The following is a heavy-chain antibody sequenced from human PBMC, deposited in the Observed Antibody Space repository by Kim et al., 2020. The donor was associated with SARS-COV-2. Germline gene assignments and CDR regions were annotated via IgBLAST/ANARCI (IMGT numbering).Heavy chain of an antibody. D-gene: IGHD6-13*01. J-gene: IGHJ4*02. Sequence: NNADSVRGRFNHPRDNAKNSLYLPMNGLSPADTAVYYCARDYGDSSSGADHWGQGTLVTVSS. CDR3: ARDYGDSSSGADH. V-gene: IGHV3-11*05.